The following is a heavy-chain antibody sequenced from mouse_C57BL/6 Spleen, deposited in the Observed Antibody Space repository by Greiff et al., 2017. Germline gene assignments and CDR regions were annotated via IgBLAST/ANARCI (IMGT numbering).Heavy chain of an antibody. V-gene: IGHV1-69*01. CDR2: IDPSDSYT. Sequence: QVQLQQPGAELVMPGASVKLSCKASGYTFTSYWMHWVKQRPGQGLEWIGEIDPSDSYTNYNQKFKGKSTLTVDKSSSTAYMQLSSLTSEDSAVYYCGRGATVVARWPDYWGQGTTLTVSS. CDR3: GRGATVVARWPDY. D-gene: IGHD1-1*01. J-gene: IGHJ2*01. CDR1: GYTFTSYW.